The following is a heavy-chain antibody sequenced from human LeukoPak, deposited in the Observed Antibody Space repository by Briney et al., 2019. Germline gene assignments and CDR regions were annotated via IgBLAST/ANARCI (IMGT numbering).Heavy chain of an antibody. D-gene: IGHD3-3*01. J-gene: IGHJ6*03. CDR3: ARTYYDFWSGYSNYYYYYMDV. CDR1: GGTFSSYA. CDR2: IIPIFGTA. V-gene: IGHV1-69*05. Sequence: SVKVSCKASGGTFSSYAISWVRQAPGQGLEWMGRIIPIFGTANYAQKFQGRVTITTDESTSTAYMELSSPRSEDTAVYYCARTYYDFWSGYSNYYYYYMDVWGKGTTVTVSS.